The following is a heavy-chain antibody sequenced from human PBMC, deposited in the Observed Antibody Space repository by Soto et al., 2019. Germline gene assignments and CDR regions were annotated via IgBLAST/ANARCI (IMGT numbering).Heavy chain of an antibody. CDR3: ARQMYYSAGSGYYSFYFDY. V-gene: IGHV4-30-4*01. CDR1: GGSISSGDYY. Sequence: SETLSLTCTVSGGSISSGDYYWSWIRQPPGKGLQWIGYIFYSGSTYYNPSLKSQVTISLDASKNQFSLKLSSVTAADTAVYYCARQMYYSAGSGYYSFYFDYWGQGTLVTVSS. D-gene: IGHD3-22*01. CDR2: IFYSGST. J-gene: IGHJ4*02.